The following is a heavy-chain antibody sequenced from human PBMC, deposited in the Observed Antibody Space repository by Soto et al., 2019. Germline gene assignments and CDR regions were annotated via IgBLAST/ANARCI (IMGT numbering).Heavy chain of an antibody. CDR2: IYHSGST. CDR3: ARERGQWLAHFDY. CDR1: GYSISSGYY. D-gene: IGHD6-19*01. J-gene: IGHJ4*02. Sequence: SETLSLTCAVSGYSISSGYYWGWIRQPPGKGLEWIGSIYHSGSTYYNPSLKSRVTISVDTSKNQFSLKLSSVTAADTAVYYCARERGQWLAHFDYWGQGTLVTVSS. V-gene: IGHV4-38-2*02.